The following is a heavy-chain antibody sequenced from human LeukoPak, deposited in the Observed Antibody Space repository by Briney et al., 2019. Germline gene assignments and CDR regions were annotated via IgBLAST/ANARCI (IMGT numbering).Heavy chain of an antibody. CDR3: VRTSSSPCHHFDY. J-gene: IGHJ4*02. V-gene: IGHV4-34*01. D-gene: IGHD6-6*01. Sequence: SETLSLTCAVYGGSFSGYYWSWIRQPPGKGLEWIGEINHSGSTNYNPSLKSRVTISVDTSKNQFSLKLSSVTAADTAVYYCVRTSSSPCHHFDYWGQGTLVTVSS. CDR1: GGSFSGYY. CDR2: INHSGST.